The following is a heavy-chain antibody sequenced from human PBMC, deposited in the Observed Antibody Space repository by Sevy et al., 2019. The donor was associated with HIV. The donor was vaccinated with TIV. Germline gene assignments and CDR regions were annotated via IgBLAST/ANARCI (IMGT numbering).Heavy chain of an antibody. CDR1: GYTFTRYY. CDR2: ISPSGGST. D-gene: IGHD6-13*01. J-gene: IGHJ6*02. Sequence: ASVKVSCKASGYTFTRYYMHWVRQAPGQGLEWMGIISPSGGSTSYAQKFQGRVTMTRDTSTSTVYMELNSLRSEDTAVFCCAQGIAAAGPYYYYGMDVWGQGTTVTVSS. V-gene: IGHV1-46*01. CDR3: AQGIAAAGPYYYYGMDV.